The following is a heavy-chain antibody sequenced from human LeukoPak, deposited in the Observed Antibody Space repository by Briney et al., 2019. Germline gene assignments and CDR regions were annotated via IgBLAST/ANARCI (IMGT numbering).Heavy chain of an antibody. CDR1: GYSISSNYC. V-gene: IGHV4-38-2*02. D-gene: IGHD5-12*01. J-gene: IGHJ4*02. CDR2: IYHSGST. CDR3: ARVSSGYDLGFDY. Sequence: SETLSLTCTVSGYSISSNYCWGWIRQPPGKGLEWIGNIYHSGSTYYNPSLKSRVTISVDTSKNQFSLKLSSVTAADTAVYYCARVSSGYDLGFDYWGQGTLVTVSS.